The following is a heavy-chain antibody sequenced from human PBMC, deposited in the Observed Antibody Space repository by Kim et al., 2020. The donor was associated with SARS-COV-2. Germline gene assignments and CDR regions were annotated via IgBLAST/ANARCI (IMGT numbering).Heavy chain of an antibody. CDR3: ARDSMPKGSGANWFDP. Sequence: SQTLSLTCAISGDSVSSNSAAWNWIRQSPSRGLEWLGRTYYTSKWYSDYAVSVKSRIIINPDTSKNQFALQLNSVTPEDTAVYYCARDSMPKGSGANWFDPWGQGTLVIVSS. CDR1: GDSVSSNSAA. J-gene: IGHJ5*02. V-gene: IGHV6-1*01. D-gene: IGHD2-2*01. CDR2: TYYTSKWYS.